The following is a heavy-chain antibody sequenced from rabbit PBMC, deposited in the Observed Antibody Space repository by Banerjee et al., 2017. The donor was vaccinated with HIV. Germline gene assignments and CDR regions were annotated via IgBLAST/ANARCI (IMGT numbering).Heavy chain of an antibody. V-gene: IGHV1S45*01. CDR1: GFSFSSNYY. CDR3: ARGTAYLAYTYGDGFNL. Sequence: QEQLVESGGGLVQPEGSLTLTCTASGFSFSSNYYMCWVRQAPGKGLEWIACIYGGSSGSTYYASWAKGRFTGSKTSSTTVTLQMTRLTAADTATYFCARGTAYLAYTYGDGFNLWGPGTLVTVS. J-gene: IGHJ4*01. D-gene: IGHD6-1*01. CDR2: IYGGSSGST.